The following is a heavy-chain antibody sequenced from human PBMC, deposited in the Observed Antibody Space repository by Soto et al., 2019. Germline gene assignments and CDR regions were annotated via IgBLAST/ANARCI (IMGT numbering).Heavy chain of an antibody. CDR3: ARGGARYYDFWSGYYTSPYYYGMDV. J-gene: IGHJ6*02. Sequence: QVQLQQWGAGLLKPSETLSLTCAVYGGSFSGYYWSWIRQPPGKGLEWIGEINHSGSTNYNPSLKGRVTISVDTSKNQFSLKLSSVTAADTAVYYCARGGARYYDFWSGYYTSPYYYGMDVWGQGTTVTVSS. D-gene: IGHD3-3*01. V-gene: IGHV4-34*01. CDR1: GGSFSGYY. CDR2: INHSGST.